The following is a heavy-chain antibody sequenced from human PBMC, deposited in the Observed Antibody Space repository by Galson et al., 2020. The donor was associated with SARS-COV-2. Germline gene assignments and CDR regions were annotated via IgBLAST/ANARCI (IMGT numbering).Heavy chain of an antibody. Sequence: ASETLSLTCTVSRGSISSGGYYWSWIRQHPGKGLDWIGHTYYSGTTYHNPPLKSRVTNSIDTSKNQFSLTLSSVTAADTAVYYCPILSEIQLWFRQCYFDAWGQGTLVTVSS. CDR2: TYYSGTT. CDR3: PILSEIQLWFRQCYFDA. J-gene: IGHJ4*02. CDR1: RGSISSGGYY. D-gene: IGHD5-18*01. V-gene: IGHV4-31*03.